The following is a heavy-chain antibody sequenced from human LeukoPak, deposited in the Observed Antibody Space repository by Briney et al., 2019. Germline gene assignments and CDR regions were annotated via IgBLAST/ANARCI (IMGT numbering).Heavy chain of an antibody. J-gene: IGHJ4*02. V-gene: IGHV1-18*01. CDR1: GYTFTRYG. CDR2: ISAYNGNT. CDR3: AREMHSSSWGGSASSGTGY. D-gene: IGHD6-6*01. Sequence: ASVTVSCKASGYTFTRYGISWVRQAPGQGLEWMGWISAYNGNTNYAQKLQGRVTTTTDTSTSTAYMELRSLRSDDTAVYYCAREMHSSSWGGSASSGTGYWGQGTLVTVSS.